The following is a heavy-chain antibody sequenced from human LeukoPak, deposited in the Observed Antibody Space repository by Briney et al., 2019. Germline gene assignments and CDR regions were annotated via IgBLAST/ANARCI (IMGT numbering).Heavy chain of an antibody. J-gene: IGHJ4*02. V-gene: IGHV1-2*02. D-gene: IGHD3-9*01. CDR3: ATASPEANLYDILTGYPTW. CDR2: LNPGPGGT. CDR1: GYTFIAYY. Sequence: AASVKVSCKTSGYTFIAYYLHWVRQAPGQGLEWMGWLNPGPGGTLYAQKFQGRVTMTEDTSTDTAYMELSGLRSEDTAVYYCATASPEANLYDILTGYPTWWGQGTLVTVSS.